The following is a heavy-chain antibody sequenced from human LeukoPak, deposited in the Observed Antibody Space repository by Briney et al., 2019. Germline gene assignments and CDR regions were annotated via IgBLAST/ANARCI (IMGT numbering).Heavy chain of an antibody. Sequence: GSLRLSCAASGITFSSYEMNWVRHAPGKGLGWVSYISSSGSTIYYADSVKGRFTISRDNAKNSLYLQMNSLRAEDTAVYYCAELGITMIGGVWGKGTTVTISS. J-gene: IGHJ6*04. CDR2: ISSSGSTI. CDR3: AELGITMIGGV. V-gene: IGHV3-48*03. D-gene: IGHD3-10*02. CDR1: GITFSSYE.